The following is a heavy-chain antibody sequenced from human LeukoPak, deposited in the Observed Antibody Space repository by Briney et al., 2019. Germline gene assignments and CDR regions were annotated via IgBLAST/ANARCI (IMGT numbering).Heavy chain of an antibody. CDR3: ASGYSSSWSPFDY. D-gene: IGHD6-13*01. Sequence: GASVKVSCKASGYTFTDYYMHWVRQAPGQGLEWMGWINPNSGDTNYAQKFQGRVTMTRDTSISTAYMELSRLRSDDTAVYYCASGYSSSWSPFDYWGQGTLVTVSS. V-gene: IGHV1-2*02. J-gene: IGHJ4*02. CDR1: GYTFTDYY. CDR2: INPNSGDT.